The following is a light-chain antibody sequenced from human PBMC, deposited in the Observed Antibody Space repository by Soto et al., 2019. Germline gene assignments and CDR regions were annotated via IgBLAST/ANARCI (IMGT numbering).Light chain of an antibody. J-gene: IGKJ2*01. CDR2: AAS. CDR1: QSVSSNY. Sequence: EIVLTQSPGTLSLSPGERAALSCRASQSVSSNYLAWYQQKLGQAHRLLISAASGRATGIPDRFSGSGSGSDFTLTISSLEPEDFAVYYCQQYGSSPYTFGQGTKLEIK. V-gene: IGKV3-20*01. CDR3: QQYGSSPYT.